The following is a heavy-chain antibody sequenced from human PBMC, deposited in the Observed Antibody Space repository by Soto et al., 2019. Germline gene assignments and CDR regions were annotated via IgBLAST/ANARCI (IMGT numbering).Heavy chain of an antibody. V-gene: IGHV4-30-4*01. D-gene: IGHD4-17*01. CDR2: IYYGEST. CDR1: GVSVDSGNHY. CDR3: ARDMGSAMTTRIFDH. Sequence: QVLVQESGPGLVKPSQTLTLSCTVSGVSVDSGNHYWNWIRQPPGKGLEWIGYIYYGESTYYNPSLKSRATISVDTSQSRFSLRLTSVTAADTAVYYCARDMGSAMTTRIFDHWGQGTLVTVSS. J-gene: IGHJ4*02.